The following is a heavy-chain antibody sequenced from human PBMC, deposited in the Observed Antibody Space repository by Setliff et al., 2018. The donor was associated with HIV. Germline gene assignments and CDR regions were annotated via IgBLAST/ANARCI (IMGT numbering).Heavy chain of an antibody. CDR3: ARFDVTPMTTRDY. D-gene: IGHD4-17*01. V-gene: IGHV4-34*01. J-gene: IGHJ4*02. CDR2: IHHTGHI. CDR1: GASFTDYY. Sequence: SETLSLTCAFYGASFTDYYWNWIRQPPGKGLEWIGEIHHTGHINYSPSFKSRVTMPLDMSTNQFSLKMASMTAADSAVYYCARFDVTPMTTRDYWGQGTQVTVSS.